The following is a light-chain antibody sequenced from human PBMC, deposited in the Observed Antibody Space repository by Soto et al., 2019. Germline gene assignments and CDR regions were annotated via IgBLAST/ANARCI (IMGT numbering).Light chain of an antibody. CDR2: GSY. CDR1: SSNIGAGYD. Sequence: QLVLTQPPSVSGAPGQRVTISCAGSSSNIGAGYDVHWYQQFPGTAPRLLIYGSYNRPSGVPDRFSGSKSGTSASLAITGLQTEDEADYFCQSYDSSLSAYVFGTGTKLTVL. CDR3: QSYDSSLSAYV. J-gene: IGLJ1*01. V-gene: IGLV1-40*01.